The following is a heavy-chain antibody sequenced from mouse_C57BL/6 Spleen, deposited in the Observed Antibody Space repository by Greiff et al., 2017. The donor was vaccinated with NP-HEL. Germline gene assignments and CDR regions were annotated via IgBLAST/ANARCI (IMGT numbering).Heavy chain of an antibody. CDR2: ISDGGSYT. CDR3: ARDRGIYYFDY. Sequence: DVQLVESGGGLVKPGGSLKLSCAASGFTFSSYAMSWVRQTPEKRLEWVATISDGGSYTYYPDNVKGRFTISRDNAKNNLYLQMSHLKSEDTAMYYCARDRGIYYFDYWGQGTTLTVSS. D-gene: IGHD4-1*01. CDR1: GFTFSSYA. J-gene: IGHJ2*01. V-gene: IGHV5-4*01.